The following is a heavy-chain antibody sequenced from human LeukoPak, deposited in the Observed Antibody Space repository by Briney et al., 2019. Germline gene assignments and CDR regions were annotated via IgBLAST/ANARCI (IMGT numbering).Heavy chain of an antibody. J-gene: IGHJ5*02. Sequence: ASVKVSCKASGYTFTGYYMHWVRQAPGQGLEWMGWINPNSGGTNYAQKLQGRVTMTTDTSTSTAYMELRSLRSDDTAVYYCAREAIGITIFGVVILGGWFDPWGQGTLVTVSS. D-gene: IGHD3-3*01. CDR1: GYTFTGYY. CDR2: INPNSGGT. CDR3: AREAIGITIFGVVILGGWFDP. V-gene: IGHV1-2*02.